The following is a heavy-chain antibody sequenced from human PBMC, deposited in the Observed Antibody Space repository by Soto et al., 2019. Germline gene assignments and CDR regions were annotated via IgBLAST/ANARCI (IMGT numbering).Heavy chain of an antibody. V-gene: IGHV3-74*01. CDR2: INSDGSST. Sequence: EVQLVESGGGLVRPGGSIRLSCAASGFTFSSYWMHWVRQAPGKGRVWVSRINSDGSSTSYADSVRGRVTSSRDNAKNTLYLQMNSLRAEDTAVYYCARRRIWGSYYYYDYWGQGTLVTVSS. CDR1: GFTFSSYW. CDR3: ARRRIWGSYYYYDY. D-gene: IGHD3-16*01. J-gene: IGHJ4*02.